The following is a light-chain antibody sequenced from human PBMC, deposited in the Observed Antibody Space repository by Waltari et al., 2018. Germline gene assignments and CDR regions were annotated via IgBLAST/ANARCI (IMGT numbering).Light chain of an antibody. V-gene: IGKV3-15*01. J-gene: IGKJ1*01. CDR3: QQYNNWPRT. CDR2: GAS. CDR1: QSVSSN. Sequence: EIVMTQSPATLSVSPGERATLSCRASQSVSSNLAWYQQKPGQAPRLLIYGASTRDTGIPARFSGSGSGTEFTLTISSLQSEDFAVYYCQQYNNWPRTFGQGTKVEIK.